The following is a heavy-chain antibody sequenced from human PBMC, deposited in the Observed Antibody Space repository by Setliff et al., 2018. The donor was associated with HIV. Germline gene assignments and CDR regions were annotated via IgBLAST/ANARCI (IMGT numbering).Heavy chain of an antibody. J-gene: IGHJ5*02. CDR3: AREKTGLSNWFDP. V-gene: IGHV1-2*02. CDR1: GYTFTGYY. CDR2: INPNSGGT. Sequence: ASVKVSCKAFGYTFTGYYIHWVRQAPGQGLEWMGWINPNSGGTNYAQVRDRVTMTRNTSISTAYMELSSLRSEDTAVYYCAREKTGLSNWFDPWGRGTVVTVSS. D-gene: IGHD7-27*01.